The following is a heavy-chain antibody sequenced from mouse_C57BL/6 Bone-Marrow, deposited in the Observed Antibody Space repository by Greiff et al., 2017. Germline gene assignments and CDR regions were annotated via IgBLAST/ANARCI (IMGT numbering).Heavy chain of an antibody. Sequence: EVHLVESGAELVKPGASVKLSCTASGFTFKDYYIHWVKQRTEQGLEWIGRIDPDDGETKYAPKFQDKATITADTSTNTAYLQLSSLTSEDTAVYYCTRSLIYNGTSYGGQGTTLTVTA. CDR2: IDPDDGET. D-gene: IGHD1-1*01. V-gene: IGHV14-2*01. CDR3: TRSLIYNGTSY. J-gene: IGHJ2*01. CDR1: GFTFKDYY.